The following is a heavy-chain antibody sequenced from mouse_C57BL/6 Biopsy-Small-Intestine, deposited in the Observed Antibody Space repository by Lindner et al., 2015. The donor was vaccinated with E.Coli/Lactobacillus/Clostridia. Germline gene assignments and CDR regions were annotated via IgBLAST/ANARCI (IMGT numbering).Heavy chain of an antibody. CDR2: ILPGSDST. Sequence: VQLQESGAELMKPGASVKLSCKATGYTFTGYWIEWIKQRPGHGLEWIGEILPGSDSTKYNEKFWGKATFTADTSSNTAYMQLSSLTTEDSAIYYCARKFYTMDYWGQGTSVTVSS. J-gene: IGHJ4*01. CDR3: ARKFYTMDY. CDR1: GYTFTGYW. V-gene: IGHV1-9*01.